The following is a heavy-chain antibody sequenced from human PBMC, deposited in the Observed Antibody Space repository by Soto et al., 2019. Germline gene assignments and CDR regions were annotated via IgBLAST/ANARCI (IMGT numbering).Heavy chain of an antibody. CDR1: GGSFSGYY. J-gene: IGHJ6*02. CDR3: ARQVRGSNCGMDV. Sequence: QVQLLQWGAGLLKPSETLSLTCTVSGGSFSGYYWSWIRQPPGKGLEWIGKINQSGSTNFNSSLKSRVTTSIDTSKNQFSLRLSSVTAADTAVYYCARQVRGSNCGMDVWGQGTTVNVSS. D-gene: IGHD4-4*01. CDR2: INQSGST. V-gene: IGHV4-34*01.